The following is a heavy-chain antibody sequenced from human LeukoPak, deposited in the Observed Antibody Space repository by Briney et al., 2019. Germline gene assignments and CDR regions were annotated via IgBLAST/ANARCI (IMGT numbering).Heavy chain of an antibody. CDR1: GFTFSSYS. D-gene: IGHD3-10*01. CDR2: ISSSSSTI. V-gene: IGHV3-48*01. CDR3: ANLWFGETADY. J-gene: IGHJ4*02. Sequence: GGSLRLSCAASGFTFSSYSMNWVRQAPGKGLEWVSYISSSSSTIYYADSVKGRFTISRDNSKNTLYLQMNSLRAEDTAVYYCANLWFGETADYWGQGTLVTVSS.